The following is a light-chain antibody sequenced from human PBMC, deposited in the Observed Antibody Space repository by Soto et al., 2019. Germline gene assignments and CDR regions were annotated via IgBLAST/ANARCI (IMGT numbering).Light chain of an antibody. J-gene: IGLJ3*02. CDR1: SSNIGSNT. V-gene: IGLV1-44*01. CDR2: NNY. Sequence: QSVLTQPPSASGTPGQRVTISCSGSSSNIGSNTVNWYQQLPGTAPKLLIYNNYYRPSGVTDRISASKSGTSASLAISGLQSDYEADYYCAAWDDSLNGPVFGGGTKVTVL. CDR3: AAWDDSLNGPV.